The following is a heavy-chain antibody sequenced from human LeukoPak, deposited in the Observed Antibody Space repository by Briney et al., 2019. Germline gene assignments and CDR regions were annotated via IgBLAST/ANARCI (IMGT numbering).Heavy chain of an antibody. J-gene: IGHJ6*03. CDR3: ARGRLGSSWYYYYYYMDV. CDR2: INHSGGT. CDR1: GGSFSGYY. V-gene: IGHV4-34*01. Sequence: SETLSLTCAVYGGSFSGYYWSWIRQPPGKGLEWIGEINHSGGTNYNPSLKSRVTISVDTSKNQFSLKLSSVTAADTAVYYCARGRLGSSWYYYYYYMDVWGKGTTVTVSS. D-gene: IGHD6-13*01.